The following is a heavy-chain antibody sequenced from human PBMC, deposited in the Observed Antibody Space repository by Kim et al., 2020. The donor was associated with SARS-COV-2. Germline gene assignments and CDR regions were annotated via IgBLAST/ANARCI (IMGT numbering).Heavy chain of an antibody. Sequence: AEPVKCRLTISRDNAENSLSLQMNSLRAEDTAVYYCARDGAHGGSYQFDYWGQGTLVTVSS. CDR3: ARDGAHGGSYQFDY. D-gene: IGHD1-26*01. J-gene: IGHJ4*02. V-gene: IGHV3-7*01.